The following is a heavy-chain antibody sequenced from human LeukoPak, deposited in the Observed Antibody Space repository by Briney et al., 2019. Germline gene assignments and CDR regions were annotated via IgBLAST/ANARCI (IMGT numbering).Heavy chain of an antibody. Sequence: GRSLRLSCAASGFTFSSYGTHWVRQAPGKGLEWVAVIWYDGSNKYYADSVKGRFTISRDNSKNTLYLQMNSLKTEDTAVYYCTTILFDYGDYFDYWGQGTLVTVSS. CDR3: TTILFDYGDYFDY. CDR1: GFTFSSYG. CDR2: IWYDGSNK. J-gene: IGHJ4*02. D-gene: IGHD4-17*01. V-gene: IGHV3-33*01.